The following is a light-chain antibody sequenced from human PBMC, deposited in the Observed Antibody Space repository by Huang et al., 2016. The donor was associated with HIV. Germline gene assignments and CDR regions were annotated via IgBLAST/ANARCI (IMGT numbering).Light chain of an antibody. J-gene: IGKJ3*01. Sequence: DIVMTQSPDSLAVSRGERAAINCKSSQSLLYRSNNKNYLAWYQQKPGQPPKLLIYWASTRESGVPERFSGSGSGTDFTLTISSLQAADVAVYYCQQYYNTPFTFGPGTKVDIK. CDR1: QSLLYRSNNKNY. CDR3: QQYYNTPFT. CDR2: WAS. V-gene: IGKV4-1*01.